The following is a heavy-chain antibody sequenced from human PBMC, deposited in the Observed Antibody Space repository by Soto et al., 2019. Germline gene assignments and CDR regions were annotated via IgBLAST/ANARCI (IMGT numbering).Heavy chain of an antibody. CDR3: GGVPGECFHPSGAEV. CDR1: GFNFNTYW. Sequence: PWGSLRLSCAPSGFNFNTYWMYWVCQDSGKGLEWVANIDTDGSSKNYVDSVYGGFVIARGSAKKSLCLPMNRLRADDTAVDYCGGVPGECFHPSGAEVWDDGRTVIVST. D-gene: IGHD1-26*01. CDR2: IDTDGSSK. J-gene: IGHJ6*04. V-gene: IGHV3-7*03.